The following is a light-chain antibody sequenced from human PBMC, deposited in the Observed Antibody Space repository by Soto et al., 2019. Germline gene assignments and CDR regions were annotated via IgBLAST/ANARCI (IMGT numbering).Light chain of an antibody. V-gene: IGKV3-20*01. Sequence: EIVLTQSPDTLSLSPGERATLSCRASETVFGSSLAWYQHIPGQAPRLLIYGASSRATGIADRFSGSGSGTDFTLTISRLEPEDSAVYYGHDYGDSPASTFGQGTKVEIK. CDR3: HDYGDSPAST. J-gene: IGKJ2*01. CDR1: ETVFGSS. CDR2: GAS.